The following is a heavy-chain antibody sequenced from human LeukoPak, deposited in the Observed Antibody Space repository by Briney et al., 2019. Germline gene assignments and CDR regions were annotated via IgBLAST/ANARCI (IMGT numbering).Heavy chain of an antibody. CDR1: GFSFSDSY. V-gene: IGHV3-11*04. CDR3: ARDFGSGWPYYFDY. J-gene: IGHJ4*02. CDR2: ISSSGSTI. Sequence: GGSLRLSCVVSGFSFSDSYMTWIRQAPGKGLEWVSYISSSGSTIYYADSVKGRFTISRDNAKNSLYLQMNSLRAEDTAVYYCARDFGSGWPYYFDYWGQGTLVTVSS. D-gene: IGHD6-19*01.